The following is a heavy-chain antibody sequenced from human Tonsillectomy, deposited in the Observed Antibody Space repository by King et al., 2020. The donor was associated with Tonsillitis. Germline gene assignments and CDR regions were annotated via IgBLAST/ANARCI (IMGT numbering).Heavy chain of an antibody. V-gene: IGHV3-11*06. D-gene: IGHD1-26*01. Sequence: QRQLVQSGGGLVKPGGSLRLSCAASGFTFSDYYMTWIRQAPGKGLEWLSYISDSSDYTNYADSVKGRFTISRDNAKNSLYLQMNSLRAEDTAVYYCARDRSPYYSGSTGHWFDPWGQGTLVTVSS. J-gene: IGHJ5*02. CDR3: ARDRSPYYSGSTGHWFDP. CDR2: ISDSSDYT. CDR1: GFTFSDYY.